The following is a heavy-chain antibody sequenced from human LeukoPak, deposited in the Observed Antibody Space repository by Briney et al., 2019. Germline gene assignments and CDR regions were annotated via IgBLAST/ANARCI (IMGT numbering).Heavy chain of an antibody. Sequence: GGSLRLSCAASGFTFSSYAMSWVRQSPGKGLGWVSDISGSGGRINYADSVKGRFTISRDNSKNTLYLQMNSLRAEDTAVYYCAKTYDFGDYPHVWGRGTLVTVSS. CDR1: GFTFSSYA. J-gene: IGHJ4*02. CDR2: ISGSGGRI. D-gene: IGHD4-17*01. V-gene: IGHV3-23*01. CDR3: AKTYDFGDYPHV.